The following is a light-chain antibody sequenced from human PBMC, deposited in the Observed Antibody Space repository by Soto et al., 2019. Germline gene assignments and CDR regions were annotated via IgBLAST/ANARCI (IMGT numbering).Light chain of an antibody. CDR2: SNY. Sequence: QSVLTQPPSASGTPGQRVTISCSGSSSNIGSKTVNWYQQLPGTAPKLLIYSNYQRPSGVPGRFSGSKSGTSASLAISGLQSEDEADYYCSAWDASLNGYVFGTGTKVTVL. V-gene: IGLV1-44*01. CDR3: SAWDASLNGYV. J-gene: IGLJ1*01. CDR1: SSNIGSKT.